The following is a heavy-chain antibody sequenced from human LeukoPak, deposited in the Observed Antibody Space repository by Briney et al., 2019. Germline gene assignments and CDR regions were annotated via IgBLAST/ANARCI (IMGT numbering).Heavy chain of an antibody. CDR3: ARDSVWSGYYLGPRVNDAFDI. CDR2: IIPIFGTA. J-gene: IGHJ3*02. V-gene: IGHV1-69*13. CDR1: GGTFSSYA. D-gene: IGHD3-3*01. Sequence: SVKVSCKASGGTFSSYAISWVRQAPGQGLEWMGGIIPIFGTANYAQKFQGRVTITADESMSTAYMELSSLRSEDTAVYYCARDSVWSGYYLGPRVNDAFDIWGQGTMVTVSS.